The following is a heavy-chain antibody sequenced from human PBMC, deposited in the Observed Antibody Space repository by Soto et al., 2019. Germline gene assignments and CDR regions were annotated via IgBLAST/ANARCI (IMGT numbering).Heavy chain of an antibody. Sequence: QVQLQESGPGLVKPSETLSLTCTVSGGSVSSGSYYWSWIRRPPGKGLEWIGYIYYSGSTNYNPPIKSRVTIPVDTSKNHSAPKLSSVTAADTAVYYCAREGVMQCDSWGQGPLVTVSS. J-gene: IGHJ4*02. CDR2: IYYSGST. D-gene: IGHD3-16*01. CDR3: AREGVMQCDS. CDR1: GGSVSSGSYY. V-gene: IGHV4-61*03.